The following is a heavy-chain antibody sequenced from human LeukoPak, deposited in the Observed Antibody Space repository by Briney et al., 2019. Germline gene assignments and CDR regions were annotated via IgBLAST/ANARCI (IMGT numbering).Heavy chain of an antibody. D-gene: IGHD1-26*01. J-gene: IGHJ6*03. V-gene: IGHV3-64*01. CDR2: ISSNGGST. CDR1: GFTFSSYA. Sequence: GGSLRLSCAASGFTFSSYAMRWVRQAPGKGLEYVSAISSNGGSTYYANSVKGRFTISRDNSKNTLYLQMGSLRAEDMAVYYCAKGTSGYYYYYMDVWGKGTTVTVSS. CDR3: AKGTSGYYYYYMDV.